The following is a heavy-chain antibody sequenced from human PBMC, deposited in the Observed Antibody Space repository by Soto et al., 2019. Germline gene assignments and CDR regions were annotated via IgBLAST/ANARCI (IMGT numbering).Heavy chain of an antibody. CDR2: IIPIFGTA. D-gene: IGHD2-2*01. V-gene: IGHV1-69*13. CDR1: GYTFTSYG. CDR3: ARGYCSSTSCYWLESRVWFDP. Sequence: GASVKVSCKASGYTFTSYGISWVRQAPGQGLEWMGGIIPIFGTANYAQKFQGRVTITADESTSTAYMELSSLRSEDTAVYYCARGYCSSTSCYWLESRVWFDPWGQGTLVTVSS. J-gene: IGHJ5*02.